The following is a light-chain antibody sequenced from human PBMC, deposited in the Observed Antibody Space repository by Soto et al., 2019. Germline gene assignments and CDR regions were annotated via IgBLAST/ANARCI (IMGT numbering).Light chain of an antibody. CDR3: QQYNSYST. CDR2: DAS. Sequence: DIQMTQSPSTLSASVGDRVTITCRASQSISRWLAWHQQKPGKAPKVLIYDASSLESGVPSRFSGSGSGTEFTLTISSLQPDDFATYYCQQYNSYSTFGQGTKVDIK. CDR1: QSISRW. V-gene: IGKV1-5*01. J-gene: IGKJ1*01.